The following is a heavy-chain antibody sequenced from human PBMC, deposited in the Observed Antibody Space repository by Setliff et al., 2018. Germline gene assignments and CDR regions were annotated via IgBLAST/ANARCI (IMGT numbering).Heavy chain of an antibody. V-gene: IGHV3-64*04. CDR2: ISGSGDSS. CDR3: ARGGSCSDTSCYPYYMDV. Sequence: GSLRLSCAGSEITLRHFAVHWVRQAPGKGLEYVSAISGSGDSSYNADSVKGRFTISRDNAKNSLYLQMNSLRAEDTAVYYCARGGSCSDTSCYPYYMDVWGKGTTVTVSS. D-gene: IGHD2-2*01. CDR1: EITLRHFA. J-gene: IGHJ6*03.